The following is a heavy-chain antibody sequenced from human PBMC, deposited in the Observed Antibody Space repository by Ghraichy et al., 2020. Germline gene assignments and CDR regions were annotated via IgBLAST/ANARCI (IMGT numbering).Heavy chain of an antibody. D-gene: IGHD1-26*01. CDR2: ISYDGSNK. CDR1: GFTFSSYG. Sequence: GESLRLSCAASGFTFSSYGMHWVRQAPGKGLEWVAVISYDGSNKYYADSVKGRFTISRDNSKNTLYLQMNSLRAEDTAVYYCAKASGSYSNYYYYGMDVWGQGTTVTVSS. J-gene: IGHJ6*02. V-gene: IGHV3-30*18. CDR3: AKASGSYSNYYYYGMDV.